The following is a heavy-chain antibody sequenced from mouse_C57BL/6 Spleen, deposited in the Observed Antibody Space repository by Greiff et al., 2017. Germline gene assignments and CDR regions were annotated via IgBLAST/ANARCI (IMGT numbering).Heavy chain of an antibody. Sequence: VHLVESGAELVRPGASVTLSCKASGYTFTDYEMHWVKQTPVHGLEWIGAIDPETGGTAYNQKFKGKAILTADKSSSTAYMELRSLTSEDSAVYYCTRGGVIWWGQGTTLTVSS. CDR3: TRGGVIW. J-gene: IGHJ2*01. CDR2: IDPETGGT. CDR1: GYTFTDYE. D-gene: IGHD2-13*01. V-gene: IGHV1-15*01.